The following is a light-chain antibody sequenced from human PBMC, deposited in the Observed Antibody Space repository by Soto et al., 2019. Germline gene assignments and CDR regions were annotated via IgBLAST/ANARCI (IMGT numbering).Light chain of an antibody. CDR3: SSYRSSGTYF. Sequence: QSALTQPASVSGSPGQSITISCTGTNSDVGGYNYVSWYQQHPGKAPKLMIYEVSKRPSGVSNRFSGSKSGNTASLTISGLQAEDEADYYCSSYRSSGTYFFGIGTKLTVL. V-gene: IGLV2-14*01. CDR1: NSDVGGYNY. CDR2: EVS. J-gene: IGLJ1*01.